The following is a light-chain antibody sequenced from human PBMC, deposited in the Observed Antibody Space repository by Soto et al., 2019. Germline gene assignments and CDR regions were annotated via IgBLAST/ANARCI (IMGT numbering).Light chain of an antibody. J-gene: IGLJ1*01. CDR3: CSYAGSYTYV. V-gene: IGLV2-11*01. CDR2: DVS. CDR1: SRDVGGYNY. Sequence: HSWRAQPRSLSGSPGQAVTISCTGTSRDVGGYNYVSWYQQHPGKAPNLMIYDVSKRPSGVPDRFSGSKSGNTASLTISGLQAEDEADYYCCSYAGSYTYVFGTGTKVTVL.